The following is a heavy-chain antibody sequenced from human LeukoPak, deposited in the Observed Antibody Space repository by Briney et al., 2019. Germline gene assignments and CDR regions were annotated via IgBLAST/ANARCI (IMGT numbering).Heavy chain of an antibody. D-gene: IGHD3-22*01. Sequence: SETLSLTCTVSGGSISSYYWSWIRQPPGKGLEWIGYIYYSGSTNYNPSLKSRVTISVDTSKNQFSLKLSSVTAADTAVYYCARHSTMYYYDSSGRDYWGQGTLVTVSS. V-gene: IGHV4-59*08. CDR1: GGSISSYY. CDR2: IYYSGST. J-gene: IGHJ4*02. CDR3: ARHSTMYYYDSSGRDY.